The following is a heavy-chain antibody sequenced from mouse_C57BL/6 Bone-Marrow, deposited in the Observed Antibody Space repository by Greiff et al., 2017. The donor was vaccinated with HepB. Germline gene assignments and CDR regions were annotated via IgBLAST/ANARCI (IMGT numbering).Heavy chain of an antibody. CDR2: ISGGGGNT. CDR1: GFTFSSYT. Sequence: EVQRVESGGGLVKPGGSLKLSCAASGFTFSSYTMSWVRQTPEKRLEWVATISGGGGNTYYPDSVKGRFTISRDNAKNTLYLQMSSLRSEDTALYYCARFYYGNYGYAMDYWGQGTSVTVSS. J-gene: IGHJ4*01. D-gene: IGHD2-1*01. CDR3: ARFYYGNYGYAMDY. V-gene: IGHV5-9*01.